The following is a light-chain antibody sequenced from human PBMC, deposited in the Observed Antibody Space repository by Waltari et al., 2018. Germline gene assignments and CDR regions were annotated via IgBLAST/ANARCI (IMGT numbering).Light chain of an antibody. J-gene: IGLJ1*01. V-gene: IGLV2-14*01. CDR2: EVS. Sequence: QSALTQPASVSGSPGQSITISCTGTSSDIGDYNYVSWYQQYPGKAPKVVIFEVSDRPSGVSNRFSGSKSGNTASLTSSGLQAEDEADYYCSAYTRNTALYVFGSGTKVTV. CDR1: SSDIGDYNY. CDR3: SAYTRNTALYV.